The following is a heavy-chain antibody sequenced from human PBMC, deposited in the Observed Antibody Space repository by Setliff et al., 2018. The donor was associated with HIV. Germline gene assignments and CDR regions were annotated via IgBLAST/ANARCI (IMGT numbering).Heavy chain of an antibody. CDR1: GVSISSSYW. J-gene: IGHJ3*02. D-gene: IGHD3-3*01. CDR3: ARGETSNTIFGVIILEADTCDI. Sequence: SETLSLTCAVSGVSISSSYWWSWVRQPPGEGLEWIGEIYHSGSTNYNPSLKSRVTISVDTSKNQFSLKLSSVTAADTAVYYCARGETSNTIFGVIILEADTCDIWGQGTMVTVSS. CDR2: IYHSGST. V-gene: IGHV4-4*02.